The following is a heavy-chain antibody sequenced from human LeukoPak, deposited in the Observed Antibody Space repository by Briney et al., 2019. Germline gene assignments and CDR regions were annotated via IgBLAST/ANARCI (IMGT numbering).Heavy chain of an antibody. CDR3: AITIAVAGTGGFFDY. CDR2: ISYDGSNK. Sequence: GRSLRLSCAASGFTFSSYAMHWVRQAPGKGLEWVAVISYDGSNKYYADSVKGRFTISRDNSKNTLYLQMNSLRAEDTAVYYCAITIAVAGTGGFFDYWGQGTLVTVSS. CDR1: GFTFSSYA. V-gene: IGHV3-30-3*01. D-gene: IGHD6-19*01. J-gene: IGHJ4*02.